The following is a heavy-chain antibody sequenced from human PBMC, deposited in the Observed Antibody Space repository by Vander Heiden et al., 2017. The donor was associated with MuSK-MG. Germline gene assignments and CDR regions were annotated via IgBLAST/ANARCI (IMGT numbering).Heavy chain of an antibody. D-gene: IGHD3-22*01. CDR2: IFSNDEK. J-gene: IGHJ6*02. Sequence: QVTLKESGPVLVKPTATLTLTCTVSGFSLSNARMGVSWIRQPTGKAREWLAHIFSNDEKSYSTSLKSRLTISKDTSKSQVVLTMTNMDPVDTATYYCARSPSSGYYPYYYYYGMDVWGQGTTVTVSS. CDR1: GFSLSNARMG. V-gene: IGHV2-26*01. CDR3: ARSPSSGYYPYYYYYGMDV.